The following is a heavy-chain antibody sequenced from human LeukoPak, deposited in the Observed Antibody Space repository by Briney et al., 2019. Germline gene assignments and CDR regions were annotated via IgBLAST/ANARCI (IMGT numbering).Heavy chain of an antibody. V-gene: IGHV4-39*07. J-gene: IGHJ4*02. CDR2: IYHSGST. CDR3: ARQQLRSSGYFPHWIVDY. D-gene: IGHD3-22*01. CDR1: GGSISSSSYY. Sequence: SEILSLTCTVSGGSISSSSYYWGWIRQPPGKGLEWIGSIYHSGSTYYNPSLKSRVTMSVDTSKNQFSLKLSSVTAADTAVYYCARQQLRSSGYFPHWIVDYWGQGTLVTVSS.